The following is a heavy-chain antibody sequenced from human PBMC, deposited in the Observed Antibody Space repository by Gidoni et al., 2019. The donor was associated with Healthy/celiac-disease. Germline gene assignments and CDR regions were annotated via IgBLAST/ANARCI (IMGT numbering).Heavy chain of an antibody. Sequence: QVQLQQWCAGLLKPSETLSLTCSVYGGSFSGYYWSRIRQPPGKWLEWIGEINHSGSTNYNPSLKSRVTISVDTSKNQFSLKLSSVTAADTAVYYCARGRWGSKYSYGHNPLYYYYGMDVWGQGTTVTVSS. CDR3: ARGRWGSKYSYGHNPLYYYYGMDV. CDR1: GGSFSGYY. J-gene: IGHJ6*02. V-gene: IGHV4-34*01. CDR2: INHSGST. D-gene: IGHD5-18*01.